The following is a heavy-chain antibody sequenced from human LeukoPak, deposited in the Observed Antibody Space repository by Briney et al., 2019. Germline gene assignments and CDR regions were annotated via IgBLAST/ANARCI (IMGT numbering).Heavy chain of an antibody. J-gene: IGHJ4*02. CDR3: VRDQGGATSY. CDR1: GFTFSSYW. Sequence: GGSLRLSCAASGFTFSSYWMHWVRQAPGKGLEWVAVISYDGSNKYYADSVKGRFTISRDNSKNTLYLQMNSLRAEDTAVYYCVRDQGGATSYWGQGTLVTVSS. CDR2: ISYDGSNK. D-gene: IGHD1-26*01. V-gene: IGHV3-30*03.